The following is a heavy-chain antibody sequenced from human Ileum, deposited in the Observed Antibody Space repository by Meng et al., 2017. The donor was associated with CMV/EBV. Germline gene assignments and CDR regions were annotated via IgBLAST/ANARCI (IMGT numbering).Heavy chain of an antibody. Sequence: SWIRQPPGKGLEWIGYIYYSGSTNYNPSLKSRVTISVDTSKNQFSLKLSSVTAADTAVYYCAREGATPPGFWSGYYRNYYYYGMDVWGQGTTVTVSS. CDR3: AREGATPPGFWSGYYRNYYYYGMDV. V-gene: IGHV4-59*01. CDR2: IYYSGST. D-gene: IGHD3-3*01. J-gene: IGHJ6*02.